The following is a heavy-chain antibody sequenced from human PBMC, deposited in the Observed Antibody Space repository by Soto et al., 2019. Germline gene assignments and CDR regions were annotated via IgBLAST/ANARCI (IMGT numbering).Heavy chain of an antibody. V-gene: IGHV3-23*01. J-gene: IGHJ4*02. Sequence: GGSLRLSCAASGFTFSSYAMSWVRQAPGKGLEWVSAISGSGGSTYYADSVKGRFTIPRDNSKNTLCLQMNSLRAEDTAVYYCAKDRRPYSSSSPFDYWGQGTLVTVSS. CDR1: GFTFSSYA. CDR3: AKDRRPYSSSSPFDY. CDR2: ISGSGGST. D-gene: IGHD6-6*01.